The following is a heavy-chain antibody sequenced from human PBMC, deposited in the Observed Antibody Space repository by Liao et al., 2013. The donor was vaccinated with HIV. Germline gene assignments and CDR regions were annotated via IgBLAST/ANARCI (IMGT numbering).Heavy chain of an antibody. V-gene: IGHV4-39*07. CDR1: GDSISSSNCY. D-gene: IGHD3-3*01. Sequence: QLQLQESGPGLVKPSETLSLTCTVSGDSISSSNCYWGWVRQPPGKGREYIGHIHHNGNAYYNPSLKSRVTISIDRSKNHLSLKLSSVTAADTAVYYCAREKYYDFWSGYYGDYYYYMDVWGKGTTVTVSS. J-gene: IGHJ6*03. CDR3: AREKYYDFWSGYYGDYYYYMDV. CDR2: IHHNGNA.